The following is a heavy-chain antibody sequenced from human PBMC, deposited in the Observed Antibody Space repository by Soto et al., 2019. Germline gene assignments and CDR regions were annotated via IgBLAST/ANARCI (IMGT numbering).Heavy chain of an antibody. V-gene: IGHV3-48*03. D-gene: IGHD6-13*01. CDR1: GFTFSSYE. J-gene: IGHJ4*02. CDR2: ISSSGTTI. Sequence: EVQLVESGGGLTQPGGSLRLSCAASGFTFSSYEMNWVRQAPGKGPEWVSYISSSGTTIYYADSLKGRFTTSRGNAKNSLYLQMNSLRVEDTAVYFCARAASPFSSSYRFDYWGQGTLVTVSS. CDR3: ARAASPFSSSYRFDY.